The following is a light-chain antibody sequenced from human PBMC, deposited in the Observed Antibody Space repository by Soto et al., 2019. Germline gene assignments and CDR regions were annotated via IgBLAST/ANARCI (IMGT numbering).Light chain of an antibody. J-gene: IGKJ2*02. CDR2: AAS. CDR3: LQDYNYPRT. Sequence: AIQMTQSPSSLSASVGDRVTITCRASQGIRNDLGWYQHKPGEAPKLLIYAASSLQSGVPSRFSGSGSGRDFTLTISSLQPEDFATYYCLQDYNYPRTFGQGTKLEIK. V-gene: IGKV1-6*01. CDR1: QGIRND.